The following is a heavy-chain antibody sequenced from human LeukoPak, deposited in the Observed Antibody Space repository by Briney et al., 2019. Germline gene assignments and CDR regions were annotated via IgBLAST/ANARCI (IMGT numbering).Heavy chain of an antibody. J-gene: IGHJ5*02. Sequence: SETLSLTCSVSGGSISSSAYDWGWIRQPPGKGLEWIGSICYTGRTYYTPSLKSRVTISVDTSKNQFSLRLSSVTAADTAVYYCARDGYGDYDWFDTWGQGTLVTVSS. V-gene: IGHV4-39*07. CDR3: ARDGYGDYDWFDT. CDR1: GGSISSSAYD. CDR2: ICYTGRT. D-gene: IGHD4-17*01.